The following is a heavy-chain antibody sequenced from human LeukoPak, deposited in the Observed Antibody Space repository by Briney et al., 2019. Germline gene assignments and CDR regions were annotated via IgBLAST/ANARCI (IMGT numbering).Heavy chain of an antibody. CDR3: ARDWFGELTGWFDP. D-gene: IGHD3-10*01. J-gene: IGHJ5*02. CDR2: IYTSGST. V-gene: IGHV4-4*07. CDR1: GGSISSYY. Sequence: SETLSLTCTVSGGSISSYYWSWIRQPAGKGLEWIGRIYTSGSTNYNPSLKSRVTMSVDTSKNQFSLKLSSVTAVDTAVYYCARDWFGELTGWFDPWGQGTLVTVSS.